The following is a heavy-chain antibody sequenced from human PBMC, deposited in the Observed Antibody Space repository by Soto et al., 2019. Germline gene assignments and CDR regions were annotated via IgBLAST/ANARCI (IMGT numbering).Heavy chain of an antibody. CDR1: GCTFSNAW. Sequence: PRGALRLSWAASGCTFSNAWMNWGRQAPGKGLEWVGRIKSKTDGGTTDYAAPVKGRFTISRDDSKNTLYLQMNSLKTEDTAVYYCANGISVAGIQGYWGQGTLVTVSS. J-gene: IGHJ4*02. CDR2: IKSKTDGGTT. D-gene: IGHD6-19*01. V-gene: IGHV3-15*01. CDR3: ANGISVAGIQGY.